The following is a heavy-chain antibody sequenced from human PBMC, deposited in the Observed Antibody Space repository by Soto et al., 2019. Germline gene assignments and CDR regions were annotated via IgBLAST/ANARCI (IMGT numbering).Heavy chain of an antibody. J-gene: IGHJ4*02. Sequence: PGGSLRLSCAASGFTVSINYMSWVRQAPGKGLEWVSAITGSSGDTYYADSVKGRFTISRDHSKDTLYLQMSSLRPEDTAFYYCAKGSASTRPYYFDYWGQGTLVTVSS. CDR2: ITGSSGDT. CDR1: GFTVSINY. D-gene: IGHD2-21*01. CDR3: AKGSASTRPYYFDY. V-gene: IGHV3-23*01.